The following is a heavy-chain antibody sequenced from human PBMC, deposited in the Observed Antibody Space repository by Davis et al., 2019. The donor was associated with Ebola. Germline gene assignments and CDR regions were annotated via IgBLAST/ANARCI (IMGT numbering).Heavy chain of an antibody. CDR1: GNSFTSYW. Sequence: GAFLKTSCNGSGNSFTSYWTGRVRQMSGKGLEWMWIIYPHDSRTYYSPSFQGQVTTSPDRSIRTTYLQWSDLKASDTAIYSCARHWYSSSCDYFDKWGQGTVVTVSS. CDR3: ARHWYSSSCDYFDK. CDR2: IYPHDSRT. D-gene: IGHD6-13*01. V-gene: IGHV5-51*01. J-gene: IGHJ4*02.